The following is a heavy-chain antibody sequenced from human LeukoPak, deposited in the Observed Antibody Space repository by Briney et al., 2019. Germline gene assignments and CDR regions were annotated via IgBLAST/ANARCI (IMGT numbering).Heavy chain of an antibody. CDR2: ISSSSSYI. D-gene: IGHD4-17*01. V-gene: IGHV3-21*01. Sequence: GGSLRLSCAASGFTFSSYTMNWVRQAPGKGLEWVSAISSSSSYIYYADSVKGRFTISRDNAKNSLYLQMNSLRAEDTAVYYCARGGYGDYGMDVWGQGTTVTVSS. J-gene: IGHJ6*02. CDR3: ARGGYGDYGMDV. CDR1: GFTFSSYT.